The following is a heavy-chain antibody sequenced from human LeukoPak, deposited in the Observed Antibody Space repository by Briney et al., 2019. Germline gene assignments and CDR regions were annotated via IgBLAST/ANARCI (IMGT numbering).Heavy chain of an antibody. Sequence: GGSLRLSCAASGFTFSSYAMHWVRQAPGKGLEWVAVISYDGSNKYYADSMKGRFTISRDNSKNTLDLQMNSLRAEDTAVYYCVKDRGGVWELDRGYYFDSWGQGTLVTVSS. D-gene: IGHD1-26*01. V-gene: IGHV3-30*04. CDR1: GFTFSSYA. CDR2: ISYDGSNK. J-gene: IGHJ4*02. CDR3: VKDRGGVWELDRGYYFDS.